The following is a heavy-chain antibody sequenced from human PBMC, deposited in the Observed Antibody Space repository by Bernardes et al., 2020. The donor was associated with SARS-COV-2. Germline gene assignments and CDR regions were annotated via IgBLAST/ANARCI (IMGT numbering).Heavy chain of an antibody. CDR3: ARERADTIFGVVIRFYGMDV. Sequence: SETLSLTCAVSGGSISSSNWWSWVRQPPGKGLEWIGEIYHSGSTNYNPSLKSRVTISVDKSKNQFSLKLSSVTAADTAVYYCARERADTIFGVVIRFYGMDVWGQGTTVTVSS. J-gene: IGHJ6*02. CDR1: GGSISSSNW. D-gene: IGHD3-3*01. CDR2: IYHSGST. V-gene: IGHV4-4*02.